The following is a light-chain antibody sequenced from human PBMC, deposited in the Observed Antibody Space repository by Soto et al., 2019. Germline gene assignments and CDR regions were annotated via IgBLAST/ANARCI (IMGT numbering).Light chain of an antibody. J-gene: IGKJ1*01. CDR3: QQYGSSPWT. CDR1: QSVSASY. Sequence: ETVLTQSPATLSLSPGERATLSCRASQSVSASYLAWFQQKPGQAPRLLIYGASSRATGIPDRFRGSGSGTDFTLTISRLEPEDFAVYYCQQYGSSPWTFGQGTNVEIK. CDR2: GAS. V-gene: IGKV3-20*01.